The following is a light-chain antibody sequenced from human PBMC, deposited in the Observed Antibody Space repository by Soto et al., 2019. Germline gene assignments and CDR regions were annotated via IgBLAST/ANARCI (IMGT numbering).Light chain of an antibody. CDR3: QQYSSAPLT. CDR1: QSVSNNY. V-gene: IGKV3-20*01. Sequence: IVLMQSPCTLSLSPGERATLSCRASQSVSNNYLAWYQQKPGQAPRLVIYGASNRATGIPDRFSASGSGTDFTLTISRLEPEDFAVYYCQQYSSAPLTFGQGTKVDIK. J-gene: IGKJ1*01. CDR2: GAS.